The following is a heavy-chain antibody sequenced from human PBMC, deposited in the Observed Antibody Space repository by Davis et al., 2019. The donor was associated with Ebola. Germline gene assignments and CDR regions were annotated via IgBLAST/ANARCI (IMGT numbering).Heavy chain of an antibody. CDR3: ARRFDY. Sequence: SQTLSLTCAVYGGSFSGYYWSWIRQPPGKGLEWIGEINHSGSTNYNPSLKSRVTISVDTSKNQFSLKLSSVTAADTAVYYCARRFDYWGQGTLVTVSS. J-gene: IGHJ4*02. CDR1: GGSFSGYY. V-gene: IGHV4-34*01. CDR2: INHSGST.